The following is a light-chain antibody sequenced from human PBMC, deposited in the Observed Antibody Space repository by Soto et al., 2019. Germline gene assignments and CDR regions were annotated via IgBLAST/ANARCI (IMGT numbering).Light chain of an antibody. CDR3: QVWDSSTARV. V-gene: IGLV3-9*01. Sequence: SYELTQPLSVSVALGQTARITCGGNNIGSKNVHWYQQKPGQAPVLVIYRDSNRPSGIPERFSGSNPGNTATLTISRAQAGDEADDYCQVWDSSTARVFGGGTKLTVL. CDR2: RDS. J-gene: IGLJ3*02. CDR1: NIGSKN.